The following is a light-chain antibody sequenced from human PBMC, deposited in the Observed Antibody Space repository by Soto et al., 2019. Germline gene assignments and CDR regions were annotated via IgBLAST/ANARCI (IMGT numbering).Light chain of an antibody. CDR3: MLSVGTGVWV. Sequence: QTVVTQEASLSVSPGGTVTLTCGLNSGSVSTSHYPSWYQQTPGQPPRTLILNIESRPSGVPERFSGTIIGRRAALTITGAQSEDEYDYYCMLSVGTGVWVFGGGTKLTVL. CDR2: NIE. J-gene: IGLJ3*02. CDR1: SGSVSTSHY. V-gene: IGLV8-61*01.